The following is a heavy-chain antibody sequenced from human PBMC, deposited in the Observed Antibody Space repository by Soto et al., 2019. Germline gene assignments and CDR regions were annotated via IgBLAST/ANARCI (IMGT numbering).Heavy chain of an antibody. J-gene: IGHJ4*02. CDR1: GFTXSSYW. V-gene: IGHV3-74*01. CDR2: INSDGSST. CDR3: ARVRFTAVAGSVFDY. D-gene: IGHD6-19*01. Sequence: GGCLRLSCAASGFTXSSYWMHWVRQAPGKGLVWVSRINSDGSSTSYADSVKGRFTISRDNAKNTLYLQMNSLRAEDTAVYYCARVRFTAVAGSVFDYWGQGTLVTVSS.